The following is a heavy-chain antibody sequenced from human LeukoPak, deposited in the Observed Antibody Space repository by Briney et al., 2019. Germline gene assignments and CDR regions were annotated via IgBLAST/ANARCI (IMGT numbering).Heavy chain of an antibody. CDR3: ARHGQDTGNFYAHFDY. D-gene: IGHD1-26*01. CDR1: GGSIRSNY. Sequence: KPSETLSLTCTVSGGSIRSNYWSWVRQTPGKGLEWIAYINYSGNTNNNPSLKSRVTISMDTSKSQFSLKLSSVTAADTAIYYCARHGQDTGNFYAHFDYWGQGTLVTVSS. V-gene: IGHV4-59*08. CDR2: INYSGNT. J-gene: IGHJ4*02.